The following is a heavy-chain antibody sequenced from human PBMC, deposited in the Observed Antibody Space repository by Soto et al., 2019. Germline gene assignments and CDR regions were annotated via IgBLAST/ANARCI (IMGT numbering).Heavy chain of an antibody. J-gene: IGHJ4*02. CDR2: IYYSGKT. V-gene: IGHV4-39*07. CDR3: AKNPPRTGRFCF. D-gene: IGHD3-10*01. Sequence: QLQLHESGPGLVKPSETLSLTCSLSGASITSTTYFWAWVRQPPGKGLEWVGSIYYSGKTHYNPSLKSRTTITVDRVQNPVPPQPRFWTGAGHAFFLFAKNPPRTGRFCFRGQGTVVTVSS. CDR1: GASITSTTYF.